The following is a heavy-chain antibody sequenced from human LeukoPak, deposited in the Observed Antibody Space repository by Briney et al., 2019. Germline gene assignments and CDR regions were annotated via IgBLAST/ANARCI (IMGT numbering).Heavy chain of an antibody. Sequence: ASVKVSCKASGGTFSSYAISWVRQAPGQGLEWMGGIIPIFGTANYAQKFQGRVTITADESTSTAYMELSSLRSEDTAVYYCAKPIAARFYYYHGMDVWGQGTTVTVSS. CDR3: AKPIAARFYYYHGMDV. D-gene: IGHD6-6*01. CDR1: GGTFSSYA. J-gene: IGHJ6*02. V-gene: IGHV1-69*13. CDR2: IIPIFGTA.